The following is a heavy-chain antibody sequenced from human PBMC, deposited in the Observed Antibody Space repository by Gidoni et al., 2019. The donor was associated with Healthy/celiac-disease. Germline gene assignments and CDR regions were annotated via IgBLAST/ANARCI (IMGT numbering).Heavy chain of an antibody. J-gene: IGHJ3*02. V-gene: IGHV3-23*01. CDR3: AKDYGDYEGGAFDI. Sequence: VRQAPGKGLEWVSAISGSGVSTYYADSVKGRFTISRDNSKNTLYLQMNSLRAEDTAVYYCAKDYGDYEGGAFDIWGQGTMVTVSS. CDR2: ISGSGVST. D-gene: IGHD4-17*01.